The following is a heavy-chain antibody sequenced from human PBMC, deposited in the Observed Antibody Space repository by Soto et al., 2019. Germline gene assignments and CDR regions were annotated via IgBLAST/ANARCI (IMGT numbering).Heavy chain of an antibody. CDR1: GGSFSGYY. V-gene: IGHV4-34*01. Sequence: QVQLQQWGAGLLKPSETLSLTCAVYGGSFSGYYWSWIRQPPGKGLEWIGEINPSGSTNYNPSLTRRVTLSVDTSKTPFSLTLSSVTPAHPSVYYCARRPYGAVAVTCLHHTDGMLVW. CDR2: INPSGST. D-gene: IGHD6-19*01. CDR3: ARRPYGAVAVTCLHHTDGMLV. J-gene: IGHJ6*01.